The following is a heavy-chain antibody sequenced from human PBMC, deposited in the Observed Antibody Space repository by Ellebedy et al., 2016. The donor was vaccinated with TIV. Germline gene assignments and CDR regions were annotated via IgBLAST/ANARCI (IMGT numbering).Heavy chain of an antibody. CDR3: AKNYERYFDWLSLYFDY. CDR1: GFTFSDYY. CDR2: LSGRGARGGSI. D-gene: IGHD3-9*01. J-gene: IGHJ4*02. Sequence: GGSLRLSXAASGFTFSDYYMSWIRQAPGKGLEWVSGLSGRGARGGSIYYADSVKGRFTISRDNSKNTLYLQMNSLRAEDTAVYYCAKNYERYFDWLSLYFDYWGQGTLVTVSS. V-gene: IGHV3-23*01.